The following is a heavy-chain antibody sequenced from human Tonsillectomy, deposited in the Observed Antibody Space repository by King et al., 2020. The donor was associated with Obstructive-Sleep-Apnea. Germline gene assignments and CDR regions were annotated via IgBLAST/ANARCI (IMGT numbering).Heavy chain of an antibody. CDR3: ARGIENSPHVCRSNCFIGGMDV. V-gene: IGHV1-46*01. D-gene: IGHD1-1*01. CDR2: INPTGGSS. Sequence: VQLVESGAEVKKPGASVKVSCKVSGYTFTSYYMHWVRQAPGQGLEWMGIINPTGGSSIHAQKFQGRVTMTRDTSSSTVYMELSSLRPEDTAVYYCARGIENSPHVCRSNCFIGGMDVWGQGTTVTVS. CDR1: GYTFTSYY. J-gene: IGHJ6*02.